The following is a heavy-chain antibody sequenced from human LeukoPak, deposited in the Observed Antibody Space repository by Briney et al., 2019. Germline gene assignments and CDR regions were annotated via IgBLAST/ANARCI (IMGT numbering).Heavy chain of an antibody. V-gene: IGHV3-30*04. D-gene: IGHD5-18*01. CDR3: ARDYIQGGYSYGADY. CDR1: GFTFSNYA. J-gene: IGHJ4*02. Sequence: GGSLRLSCAASGFTFSNYAMRWVRQAPGKGLEWVTVISYDGSNKYYADSVKGRFTISRDNSKNTLYLQVNSLRPEDTAVYYCARDYIQGGYSYGADYWGQGTLVTVSS. CDR2: ISYDGSNK.